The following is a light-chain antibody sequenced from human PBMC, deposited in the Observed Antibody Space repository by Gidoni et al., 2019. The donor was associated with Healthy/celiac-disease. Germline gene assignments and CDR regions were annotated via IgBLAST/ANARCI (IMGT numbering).Light chain of an antibody. CDR1: QSVSSN. CDR3: QKYNNWHQT. Sequence: EIVMKQSPATLSVSQGKRATISGRASQSVSSNLAWYQQKPGQAPMLLIYGASPRANGIPARFSGSGSGTDFTLTFSRLQSEDFAVYSCQKYNNWHQTFGQGTKLEIK. J-gene: IGKJ2*01. V-gene: IGKV3-15*01. CDR2: GAS.